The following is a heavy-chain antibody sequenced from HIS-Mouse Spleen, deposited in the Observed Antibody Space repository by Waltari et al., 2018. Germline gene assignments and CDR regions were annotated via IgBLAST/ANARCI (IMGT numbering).Heavy chain of an antibody. J-gene: IGHJ3*02. D-gene: IGHD6-6*01. CDR3: ARDLGDEYSSSRGAFDI. Sequence: QVQLVQSGAEVKKPGASVKVSCKASGYTFTGYYMHWLRQAPAQGLEWMGWINPNSGGTNYAQKFQGRVTMTRDTSISTAYMELSRLRSDDTAVYYCARDLGDEYSSSRGAFDIWGQGTMVTVSS. CDR1: GYTFTGYY. CDR2: INPNSGGT. V-gene: IGHV1-2*02.